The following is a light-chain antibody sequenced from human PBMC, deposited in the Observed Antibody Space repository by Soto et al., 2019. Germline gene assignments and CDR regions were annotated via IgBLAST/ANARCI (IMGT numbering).Light chain of an antibody. V-gene: IGKV3-20*01. CDR1: QSVSSSS. Sequence: EIVLTQSPGTLSLSPGERATLSCRASQSVSSSSLAWYQQQPGQAPRLLIYDASSRATGIPDRFSGSGSGTDFTLTISRLEPEDFAVYFCQQYSSPLTFGVGTKVEIK. CDR2: DAS. CDR3: QQYSSPLT. J-gene: IGKJ4*01.